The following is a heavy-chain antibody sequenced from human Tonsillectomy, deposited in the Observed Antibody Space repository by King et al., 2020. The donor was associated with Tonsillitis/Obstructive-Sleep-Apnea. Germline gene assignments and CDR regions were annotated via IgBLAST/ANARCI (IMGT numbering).Heavy chain of an antibody. D-gene: IGHD1-1*01. V-gene: IGHV3-73*01. CDR2: IRSTAYTYAT. CDR3: TPEGTGFGS. CDR1: GFTFSASS. Sequence: VKLVESGGGLVQPGGSLKLSCAASGFTFSASSMHWVRQASGKGLEWVGRIRSTAYTYATAYAASLKGRFIISRDDSKNTAYLQINSLKTEDTAVYYCTPEGTGFGSWGQGTLVTVSS. J-gene: IGHJ4*02.